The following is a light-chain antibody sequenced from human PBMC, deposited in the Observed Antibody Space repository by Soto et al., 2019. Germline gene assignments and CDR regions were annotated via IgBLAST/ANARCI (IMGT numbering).Light chain of an antibody. CDR3: QSYDSSNVV. J-gene: IGLJ2*01. CDR1: SGSIASNY. Sequence: NFMLTQPHSVSESPGKTVTISCTRSSGSIASNYVQWYQQRPGSAPTTVIYEDNQRPSGVPVRFSGSIDSSSNSAPLTISGLKTEDEADYYCQSYDSSNVVFGGGTKLTVL. CDR2: EDN. V-gene: IGLV6-57*04.